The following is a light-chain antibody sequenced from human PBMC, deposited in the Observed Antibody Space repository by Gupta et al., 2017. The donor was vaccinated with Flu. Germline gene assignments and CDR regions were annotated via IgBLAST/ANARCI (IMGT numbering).Light chain of an antibody. CDR2: DAS. Sequence: EVVLTQSPATLSLSPGERATLSCRASQSISSKLGWYQQRPGQAPRLLIYDASNRATGIPDRFSGSGSGTDFTLTISSLEPEDFAVYYCQQRSTWPLTFVGGTQVEIK. CDR1: QSISSK. J-gene: IGKJ4*01. V-gene: IGKV3-11*01. CDR3: QQRSTWPLT.